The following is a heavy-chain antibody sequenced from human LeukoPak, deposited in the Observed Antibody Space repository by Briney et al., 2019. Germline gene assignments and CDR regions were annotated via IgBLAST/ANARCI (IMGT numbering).Heavy chain of an antibody. CDR1: GFTVSSNY. Sequence: GGSLRLSCAASGFTVSSNYISWVRQAPGKGLEWVSGIDSSGSTDFANSEKGRFTISRNNFKNTVNLLMNSLRAEDTAVYYCARDRMAARLGSHYYYGMDVWGQGTTVTVSS. V-gene: IGHV3-53*04. CDR2: IDSSGST. CDR3: ARDRMAARLGSHYYYGMDV. D-gene: IGHD6-6*01. J-gene: IGHJ6*02.